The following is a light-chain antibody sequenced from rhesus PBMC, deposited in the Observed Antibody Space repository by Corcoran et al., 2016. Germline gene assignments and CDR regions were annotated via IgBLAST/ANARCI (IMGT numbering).Light chain of an antibody. J-gene: IGKJ4*01. V-gene: IGKV1S14*01. Sequence: DIQMTQSPSSLSASVGDIVTITCRASQGISNYLDWYQQKPEKDSKPLIYYASNLESGVPSRFSGCGTRKDFTLTISNLQPGDFSIYYWQQHNSYPPNFGGVAKVEIK. CDR3: QQHNSYPPN. CDR1: QGISNY. CDR2: YAS.